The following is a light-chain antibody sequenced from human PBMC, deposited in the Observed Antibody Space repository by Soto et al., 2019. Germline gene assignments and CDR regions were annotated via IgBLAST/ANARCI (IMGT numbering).Light chain of an antibody. J-gene: IGLJ2*01. CDR2: DVS. CDR3: SSYTTSGSLV. V-gene: IGLV2-14*01. Sequence: QSALTQPASVSGSPGQSITISCAGTSSDIGAYKYVSWYQQHPGKAPTLVIYDVSNRPSGVSNRFSGSKSGNTASLTISGLQADDEADYYCSSYTTSGSLVFGGGTQLTVL. CDR1: SSDIGAYKY.